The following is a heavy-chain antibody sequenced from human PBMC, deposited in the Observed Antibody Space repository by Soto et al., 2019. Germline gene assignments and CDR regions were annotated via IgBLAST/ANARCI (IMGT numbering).Heavy chain of an antibody. CDR2: IYNSWTT. V-gene: IGHV4-31*03. Sequence: QVQLQESGPGLVKPSQTLSLTCTVSGGSISSGGYCWTWIRQRPGKVLEWIGHIYNSWTTYYNPSLKSRVTKSVDTSKNQLSLKLSSVTAADTAVYYCARAMTTVYYNYHNGMDVWGQGTTVTVSS. CDR3: ARAMTTVYYNYHNGMDV. D-gene: IGHD4-17*01. J-gene: IGHJ6*02. CDR1: GGSISSGGYC.